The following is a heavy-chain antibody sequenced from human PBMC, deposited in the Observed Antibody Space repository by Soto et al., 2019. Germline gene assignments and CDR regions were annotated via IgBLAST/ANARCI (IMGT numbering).Heavy chain of an antibody. CDR1: GGSISSGDYY. J-gene: IGHJ4*02. V-gene: IGHV4-30-4*01. D-gene: IGHD5-12*01. CDR3: VRHAQWIIRAY. CDR2: IYYSGST. Sequence: SETLSLTCTVSGGSISSGDYYWSWIRQPPGKGLEWIGYIYYSGSTYYNPSLKSRVTISVDTSKNQFSLKLSSVTAADTAVYYCVRHAQWIIRAYWGQGSLVTVSS.